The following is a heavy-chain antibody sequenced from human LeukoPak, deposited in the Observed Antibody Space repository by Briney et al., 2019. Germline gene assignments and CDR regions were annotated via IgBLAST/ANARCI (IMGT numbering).Heavy chain of an antibody. Sequence: TGGSLRLSCAASGFSVGTNSINWVRQAPGKGLEWVSLIYRGGSTYYVDSVKGRFTISRDNSKNTLYLQMNSLRAEDTAVYYCARSDSSSWSYYYYYGMDVWGQGTTVTVSS. CDR2: IYRGGST. D-gene: IGHD6-13*01. V-gene: IGHV3-66*01. J-gene: IGHJ6*02. CDR1: GFSVGTNS. CDR3: ARSDSSSWSYYYYYGMDV.